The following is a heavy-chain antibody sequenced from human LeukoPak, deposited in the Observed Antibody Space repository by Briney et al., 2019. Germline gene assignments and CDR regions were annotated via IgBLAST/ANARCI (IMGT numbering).Heavy chain of an antibody. CDR2: IYTNGST. CDR3: ASSIAAFFYY. V-gene: IGHV4-61*02. Sequence: PSETLSLTCTVPGGSISSGSYYWSWTRQPAGKGLEWIGRIYTNGSTNYNPSLKSRVTISVDTSKNQFSLKLSSVTAADTAVYYGASSIAAFFYYWGQGTLVTVSS. CDR1: GGSISSGSYY. D-gene: IGHD6-6*01. J-gene: IGHJ4*02.